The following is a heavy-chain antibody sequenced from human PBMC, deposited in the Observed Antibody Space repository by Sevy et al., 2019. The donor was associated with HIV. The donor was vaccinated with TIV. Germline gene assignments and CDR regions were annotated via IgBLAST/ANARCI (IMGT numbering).Heavy chain of an antibody. V-gene: IGHV1-2*06. J-gene: IGHJ3*02. Sequence: ASVKVSCQASGYTFIGYYIHWVRQAPGQGLEWMGRINPNSGGTNYAQKFQGRVIMTMDTSISTAYMELSRLRSDDTAVYYCACYAIDVFYIWGQGTMVTVSS. D-gene: IGHD3-16*01. CDR3: ACYAIDVFYI. CDR2: INPNSGGT. CDR1: GYTFIGYY.